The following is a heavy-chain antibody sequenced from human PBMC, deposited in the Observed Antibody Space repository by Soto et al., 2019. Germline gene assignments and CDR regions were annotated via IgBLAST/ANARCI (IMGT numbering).Heavy chain of an antibody. CDR1: GGSISSDY. V-gene: IGHV4-4*07. D-gene: IGHD6-13*01. CDR3: ARGVGRSSWTSFDS. J-gene: IGHJ4*02. CDR2: IYISENT. Sequence: PXETLSLTCTVSGGSISSDYWSWIRQPAGKGLEWIGRIYISENTHYNPSLRSRVSMSLDTSKNQLSLNLSSVTAADTTVYYCARGVGRSSWTSFDSWGQGTLVTVS.